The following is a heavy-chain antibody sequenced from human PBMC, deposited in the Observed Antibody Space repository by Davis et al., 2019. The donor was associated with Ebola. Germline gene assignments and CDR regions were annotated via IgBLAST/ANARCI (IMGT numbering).Heavy chain of an antibody. D-gene: IGHD2-2*01. CDR1: GQIFPSYW. CDR2: IFSDDPDT. V-gene: IGHV5-51*01. CDR3: ARVASLVSSTRGFDS. J-gene: IGHJ4*02. Sequence: GESLKISCKVSGQIFPSYWIACVRQRPGRGLEWMGIIFSDDPDTSYSPSFQGQVTMSVDTSINTAYLQWSSLKASDTAMYYCARVASLVSSTRGFDSWGQGTLVTVSS.